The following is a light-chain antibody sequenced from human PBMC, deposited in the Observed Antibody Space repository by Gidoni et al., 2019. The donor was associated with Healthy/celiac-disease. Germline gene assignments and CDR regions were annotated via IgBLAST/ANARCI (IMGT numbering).Light chain of an antibody. J-gene: IGKJ3*01. V-gene: IGKV1-9*01. CDR3: QQLNGFT. Sequence: IQLTQSPSFLSASVGDRVTITCRASQGISSYLAWYQQKPGKAPKLLIYAASTLQSGVPSRFSGSGSGTEFTLTISSLQPEDFATYYCQQLNGFTFXPXTKVDIK. CDR1: QGISSY. CDR2: AAS.